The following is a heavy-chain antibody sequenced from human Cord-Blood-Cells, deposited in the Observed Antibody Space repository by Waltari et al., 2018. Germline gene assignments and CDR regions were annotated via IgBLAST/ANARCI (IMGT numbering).Heavy chain of an antibody. Sequence: QVQLVQSGAEVKKPGSSVKVSCKASGGTFSSYAISWVRQAHGQGLEWMGGIIPIFGTANYAQKFQGRVTITADESTSTAYMELSSLRSEDTAVYYCARDQYAGSWYVDYYYGMDVWGQGTTVTVSS. CDR2: IIPIFGTA. V-gene: IGHV1-69*01. J-gene: IGHJ6*02. CDR1: GGTFSSYA. D-gene: IGHD6-13*01. CDR3: ARDQYAGSWYVDYYYGMDV.